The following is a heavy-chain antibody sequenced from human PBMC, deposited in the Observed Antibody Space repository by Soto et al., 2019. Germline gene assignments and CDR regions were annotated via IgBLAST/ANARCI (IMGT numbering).Heavy chain of an antibody. Sequence: ASVKVSCKASGYTFTSYAMHWVRQAPGQRLEWMGWINAGNGNTKYSQKFQGRVTITRDTSASTAYMELSSLRSEDTAVYYCARDFAYYYYMDVWGKGTTVTVSS. CDR2: INAGNGNT. J-gene: IGHJ6*03. CDR1: GYTFTSYA. CDR3: ARDFAYYYYMDV. D-gene: IGHD3-3*01. V-gene: IGHV1-3*01.